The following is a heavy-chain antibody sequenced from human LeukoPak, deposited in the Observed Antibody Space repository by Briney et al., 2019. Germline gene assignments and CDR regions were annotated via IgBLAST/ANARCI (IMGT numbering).Heavy chain of an antibody. CDR3: ARWSSGWDIYNWFDP. V-gene: IGHV5-51*01. D-gene: IGHD6-19*01. CDR1: GYNFSNCL. Sequence: NTGESLKISCEGSGYNFSNCLIGWVRQMPGKGLEWMGIIYPGDSDTRYGPSFQGQVTISADKSISTAYLQWSSLKASDTAMYYCARWSSGWDIYNWFDPWGQGTLVTVSS. J-gene: IGHJ5*02. CDR2: IYPGDSDT.